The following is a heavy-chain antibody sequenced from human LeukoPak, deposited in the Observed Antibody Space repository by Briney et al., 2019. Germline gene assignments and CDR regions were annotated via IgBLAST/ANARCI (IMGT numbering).Heavy chain of an antibody. V-gene: IGHV4-38-2*01. CDR2: IYHSGST. J-gene: IGHJ3*02. CDR1: GYFISSGYY. D-gene: IGHD6-13*01. Sequence: PSETLSLTCAVSGYFISSGYYCGWIRQPPGKVLEWIWSIYHSGSTYFNPSLKSRFTVSVDTSKNQFSLTLSSVTAADTAVYFCARVAASGTALDAFDNWGQGTMVTVSS. CDR3: ARVAASGTALDAFDN.